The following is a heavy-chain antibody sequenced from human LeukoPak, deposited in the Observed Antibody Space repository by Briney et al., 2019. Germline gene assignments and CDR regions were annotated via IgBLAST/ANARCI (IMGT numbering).Heavy chain of an antibody. CDR3: AKDNRRHYTRGPNPDSLH. J-gene: IGHJ4*02. CDR2: ISWNSGSI. V-gene: IGHV3-9*01. Sequence: GGSLRLSCAGSGFIFNNYAMHWVRQPPGKGLEWVSGISWNSGSIDYADSVKGRFTISRDNARNSLYLQMNSLRVEDTAFYYCAKDNRRHYTRGPNPDSLHWGQGALVTVSS. CDR1: GFIFNNYA. D-gene: IGHD2-2*02.